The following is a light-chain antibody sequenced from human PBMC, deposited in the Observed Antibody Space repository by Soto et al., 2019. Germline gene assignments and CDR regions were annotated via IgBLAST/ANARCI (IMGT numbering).Light chain of an antibody. CDR1: SSDVGDYNY. CDR2: DAT. V-gene: IGLV2-14*03. J-gene: IGLJ2*01. CDR3: SSYTSSSTLEVV. Sequence: QSVLTQPASVSGSPGQSITISCTATSSDVGDYNYVSWYQHHPGKAPKLMIYDATNRPSGVSTRFSGSKSGNTASLTISGLQAEDEADYYCSSYTSSSTLEVVFGGGTKLTVL.